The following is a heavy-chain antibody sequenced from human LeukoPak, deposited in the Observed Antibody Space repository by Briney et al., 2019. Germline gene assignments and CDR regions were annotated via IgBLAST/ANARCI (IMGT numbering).Heavy chain of an antibody. Sequence: GGSLRLSCAASGFTFSSYDMHWVRQATGKGLEWVSAIGTAGDAYYPGSVKGRFTISRENAKNSLYLQMNSLRAGDTAVYYCARVSRRYSYGYGYFDYWGQGTLVTVSS. CDR2: IGTAGDA. D-gene: IGHD5-18*01. V-gene: IGHV3-13*04. CDR3: ARVSRRYSYGYGYFDY. J-gene: IGHJ4*02. CDR1: GFTFSSYD.